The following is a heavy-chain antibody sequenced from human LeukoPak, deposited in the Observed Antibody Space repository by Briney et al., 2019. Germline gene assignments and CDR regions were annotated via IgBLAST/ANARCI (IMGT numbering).Heavy chain of an antibody. CDR2: ISYDGSNK. D-gene: IGHD5-18*01. Sequence: GGSLRLSCAASGFTFSSYAMSWVRQAPGKGLEWVAAISYDGSNKYSADSVKGRFTISRDNSKNTLYLQMSSLRADDTALYYCAGVDAAMPDAFDIWGQGTTVTVSS. J-gene: IGHJ3*02. V-gene: IGHV3-30*04. CDR3: AGVDAAMPDAFDI. CDR1: GFTFSSYA.